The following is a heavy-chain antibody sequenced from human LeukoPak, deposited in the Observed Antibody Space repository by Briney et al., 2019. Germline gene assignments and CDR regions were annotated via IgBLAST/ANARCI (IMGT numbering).Heavy chain of an antibody. CDR3: AKDGDAVAGIDPYYFDY. CDR1: GFTFSSYA. V-gene: IGHV3-23*01. Sequence: GGSLRLSCAASGFTFSSYAMSWVRQAPGKGLEWVSAISGSGGSTYYAESVKGRFTISRDNSKNTLYLQMNSLRAEDTAVYYCAKDGDAVAGIDPYYFDYWGQGTLVTVSS. D-gene: IGHD6-19*01. J-gene: IGHJ4*02. CDR2: ISGSGGST.